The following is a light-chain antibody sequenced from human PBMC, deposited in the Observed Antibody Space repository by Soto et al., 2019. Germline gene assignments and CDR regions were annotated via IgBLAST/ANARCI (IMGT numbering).Light chain of an antibody. J-gene: IGKJ1*01. CDR3: QQYGSSPAT. V-gene: IGKV3-20*01. Sequence: EIVLTQSPGTLSLSPGERATLSCRASQSVSSSYLAWYQQKPGQAPRLLIYGASSRAIGIPDRFSGSGSGTDFTLTISRLGPEDFAVYYCQQYGSSPATFGQGTKVEIK. CDR2: GAS. CDR1: QSVSSSY.